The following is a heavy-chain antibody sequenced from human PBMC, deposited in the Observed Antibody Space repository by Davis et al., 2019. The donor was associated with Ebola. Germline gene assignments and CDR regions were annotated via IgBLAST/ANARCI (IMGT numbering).Heavy chain of an antibody. CDR2: IHPSGST. V-gene: IGHV4-61*01. J-gene: IGHJ6*04. Sequence: PSETLSLTCTVSGGSVSSGTYYWSWIRQPPGQGLEWIGEIHPSGSTNYNPSLASRVTISLHTSKNQFSLRLSSVTAADTAVYYCARGSRGVPAALHFLDVWGRGTTVTVSS. CDR1: GGSVSSGTYY. D-gene: IGHD2-2*01. CDR3: ARGSRGVPAALHFLDV.